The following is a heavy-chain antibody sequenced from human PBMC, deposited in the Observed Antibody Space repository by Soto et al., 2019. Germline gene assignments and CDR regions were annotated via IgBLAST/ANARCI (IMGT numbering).Heavy chain of an antibody. J-gene: IGHJ3*02. Sequence: PGGSLRLSCAASGFTFRSYSMNWLPQAPGKGLEWLSYISASNTTIYYADSMKGRFTISRDNARNSLFLQMNSLRAEDTAVYYCARHRGLSGFDIWGQGTMVT. CDR3: ARHRGLSGFDI. D-gene: IGHD3-10*01. CDR2: ISASNTTI. V-gene: IGHV3-48*01. CDR1: GFTFRSYS.